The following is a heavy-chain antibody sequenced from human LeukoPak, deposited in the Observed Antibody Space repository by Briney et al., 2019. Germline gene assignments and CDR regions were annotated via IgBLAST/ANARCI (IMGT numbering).Heavy chain of an antibody. Sequence: ASVKVSCKASGYTFTGYYMHWVRQAPGQGLEWMGWINPNSGGTNYAQKFQGRVTMTRDTSISTAYMELSRLRSDDTAVYYCARHAYCSSTSCPTYYYYYGMDVWGQGTTVTVSS. CDR1: GYTFTGYY. D-gene: IGHD2-2*01. V-gene: IGHV1-2*02. CDR2: INPNSGGT. CDR3: ARHAYCSSTSCPTYYYYYGMDV. J-gene: IGHJ6*02.